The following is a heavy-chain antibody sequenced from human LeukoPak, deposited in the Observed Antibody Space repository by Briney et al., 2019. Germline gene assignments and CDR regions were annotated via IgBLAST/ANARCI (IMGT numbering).Heavy chain of an antibody. CDR1: GYTFTGYY. CDR3: ARASGGYYGSGSYYIDYYYGMDV. CDR2: INPNSGGT. D-gene: IGHD3-10*01. V-gene: IGHV1-2*06. Sequence: ASVKVSCKASGYTFTGYYMHWVRQAPGRGLEWMGRINPNSGGTNYAQKFQGRVTMTRDTSISTAYMELSRLRSDDTAVYYCARASGGYYGSGSYYIDYYYGMDVWGQGTTVTVSS. J-gene: IGHJ6*02.